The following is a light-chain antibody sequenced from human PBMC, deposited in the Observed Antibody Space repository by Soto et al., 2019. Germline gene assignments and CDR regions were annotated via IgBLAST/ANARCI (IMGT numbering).Light chain of an antibody. CDR3: LQDFSYPRT. CDR2: GAS. CDR1: QGIRTD. J-gene: IGKJ1*01. V-gene: IGKV1-6*01. Sequence: AVQVTQSPSSLSAYVRDRVNITCLASQGIRTDLGWYQQSPGKAPKVLIVGASTLQSGVPSRFSGSGSGTDFTLTISSLQPEDSATYYCLQDFSYPRTFAQGTKV.